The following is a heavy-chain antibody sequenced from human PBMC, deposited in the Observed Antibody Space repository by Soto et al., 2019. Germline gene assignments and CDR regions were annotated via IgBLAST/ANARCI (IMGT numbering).Heavy chain of an antibody. CDR2: IYCSGST. CDR3: ARHTPAISISDH. CDR1: GGSISSGGYY. D-gene: IGHD2-15*01. J-gene: IGHJ4*02. V-gene: IGHV4-31*03. Sequence: SETLSLTCTVSGGSISSGGYYWSWIRQHPGKGLEWIGYIYCSGSTYYNPSLKSRVTISVDTSKNQFSLKLSSVTAADTAVYYCARHTPAISISDHWGQGTLVTVS.